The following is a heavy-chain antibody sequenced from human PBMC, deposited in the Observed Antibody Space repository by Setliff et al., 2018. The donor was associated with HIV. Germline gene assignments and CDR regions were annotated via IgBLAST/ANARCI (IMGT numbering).Heavy chain of an antibody. CDR1: GFTFSRHA. V-gene: IGHV3-21*01. J-gene: IGHJ2*01. D-gene: IGHD4-17*01. CDR3: ARGPYTVTTGDWYFDL. CDR2: ISRSSTYI. Sequence: PGGSLRLSCTASGFTFSRHAMTWGRQAPGKGLEWVSCISRSSTYIYYADSVQGRFTISRDNAKNSLYLKMDSLRAEDTAVYFCARGPYTVTTGDWYFDLWGRGTLVT.